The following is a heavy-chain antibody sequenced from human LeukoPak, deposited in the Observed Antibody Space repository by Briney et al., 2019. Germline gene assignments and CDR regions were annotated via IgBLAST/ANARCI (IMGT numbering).Heavy chain of an antibody. Sequence: SETLSLTCTVSGYSISSGYFWGWIRQPPGKGLEWIGSIYHSGITYYNPSLMSRVTISVDTSKNQFSLKLSSVTAADTAVYYCARGVVVVVPGSLKYNWFDPWGQGTLVTVSS. J-gene: IGHJ5*02. V-gene: IGHV4-38-2*02. CDR3: ARGVVVVVPGSLKYNWFDP. CDR2: IYHSGIT. CDR1: GYSISSGYF. D-gene: IGHD2-15*01.